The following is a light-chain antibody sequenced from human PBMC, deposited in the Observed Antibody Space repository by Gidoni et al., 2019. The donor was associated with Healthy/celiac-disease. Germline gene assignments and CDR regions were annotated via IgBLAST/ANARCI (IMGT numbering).Light chain of an antibody. V-gene: IGKV3-20*01. J-gene: IGKJ2*04. CDR3: QQYGSSPCS. Sequence: ETVLTHSPGTLSLSPGERATLSCRASPSVSSSYLAWYQQKPGQAPRLLIYGASSRATGIPDRFSGSGSGTDFTLTISRLEPEDFAVYYCQQYGSSPCSFGQXTKLEIK. CDR2: GAS. CDR1: PSVSSSY.